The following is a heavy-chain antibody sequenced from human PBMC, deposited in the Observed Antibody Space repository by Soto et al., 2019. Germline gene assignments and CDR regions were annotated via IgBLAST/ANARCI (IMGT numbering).Heavy chain of an antibody. Sequence: QVQLVQSGAEVKKPGSSVKVSCKASGGTFSSYAISWVRQAPGQGLEWMGGIIPIFGTANYAQKFQGRVTITADESTSTAYMELSSLRSEDTAVYYCAFKGRLAVAGTGFNDYWGQGTLVTVSS. CDR2: IIPIFGTA. J-gene: IGHJ4*02. V-gene: IGHV1-69*01. CDR1: GGTFSSYA. CDR3: AFKGRLAVAGTGFNDY. D-gene: IGHD6-19*01.